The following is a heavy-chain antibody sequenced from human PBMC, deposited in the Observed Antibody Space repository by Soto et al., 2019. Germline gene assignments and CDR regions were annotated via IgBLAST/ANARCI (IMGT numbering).Heavy chain of an antibody. Sequence: PSETLSLTCTVSGGSVSSGSYYWSWIRQPPGKGLEWIGYIYYSGSTNYNPSLKSRVTISADKSISTAYLQWSSLKASDTAMYYCARHSIWITPYYYGMDVWGQGTTVTVSS. CDR3: ARHSIWITPYYYGMDV. CDR1: GGSVSSGSYY. CDR2: IYYSGST. J-gene: IGHJ6*02. D-gene: IGHD3-16*01. V-gene: IGHV4-61*03.